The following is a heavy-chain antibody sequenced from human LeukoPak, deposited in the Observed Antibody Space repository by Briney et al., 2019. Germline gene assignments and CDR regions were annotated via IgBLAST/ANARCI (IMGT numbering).Heavy chain of an antibody. D-gene: IGHD3-3*01. V-gene: IGHV4-39*01. CDR3: ARRKGATLTIFDY. J-gene: IGHJ4*02. Sequence: SETLSLTCTVSGASISSSNYYWGWIRQPPGKGLEWIGSIYYSGSTYYNPSLRSRVTISVDTSKNQFSLKLSSVTAADTAVYCCARRKGATLTIFDYWGQGTLVTVSS. CDR2: IYYSGST. CDR1: GASISSSNYY.